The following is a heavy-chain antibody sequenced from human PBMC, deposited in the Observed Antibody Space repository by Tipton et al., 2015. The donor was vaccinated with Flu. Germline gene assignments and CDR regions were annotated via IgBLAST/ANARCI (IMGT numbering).Heavy chain of an antibody. CDR1: GGSISSRNYY. V-gene: IGHV4-39*01. CDR2: VYYSGST. J-gene: IGHJ1*01. CDR3: AGRGLLTGLVY. D-gene: IGHD3-9*01. Sequence: TLSLTCTVSGGSISSRNYYWGWIRQPPGKGLEWIGSVYYSGSTSQNPSLKSRATISVDMSKNQFSLRLTSATAADTAVYFCAGRGLLTGLVYWGQGTLFNVSS.